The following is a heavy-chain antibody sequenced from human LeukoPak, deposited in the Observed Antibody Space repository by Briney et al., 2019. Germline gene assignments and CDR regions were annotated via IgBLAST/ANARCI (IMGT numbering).Heavy chain of an antibody. J-gene: IGHJ4*02. Sequence: SETLSLTCAVYGGSFSGYYWSWIRQPPGKGLEWIGEINHSGSTNYNPSLKSRVTISVDTSKNQFSLKLSSVTAADTAVYYCARDGIAAADYWGQGTLVTVSS. D-gene: IGHD6-13*01. V-gene: IGHV4-34*01. CDR3: ARDGIAAADY. CDR2: INHSGST. CDR1: GGSFSGYY.